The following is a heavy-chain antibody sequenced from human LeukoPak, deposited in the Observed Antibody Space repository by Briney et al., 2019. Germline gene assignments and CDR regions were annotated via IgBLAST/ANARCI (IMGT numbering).Heavy chain of an antibody. Sequence: SETPSLTCTVSGGSISSYYWSWIRQPPGKGLEWIGYIYYSGSTNYNPSLKSRVTISVDTSKNQFSLKLSSVTAADTAVYYCARAQLPYCSSTSCYMYYYGMDVWGQGTTVTVSS. D-gene: IGHD2-2*02. J-gene: IGHJ6*02. CDR2: IYYSGST. V-gene: IGHV4-59*01. CDR3: ARAQLPYCSSTSCYMYYYGMDV. CDR1: GGSISSYY.